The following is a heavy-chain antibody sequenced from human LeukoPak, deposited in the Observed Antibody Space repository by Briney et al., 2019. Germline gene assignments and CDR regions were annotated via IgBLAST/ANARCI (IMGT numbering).Heavy chain of an antibody. Sequence: GGSLRLSCAASGFTFSGSAMHWVRQASGKGLEWVGRIRSKANSYATAYAASVKGRFTISRDDPKNTAYLQMNSLKTEDTAVYYCTFIAAAGTSGYWGQGTLVTVSS. CDR2: IRSKANSYAT. J-gene: IGHJ4*02. CDR1: GFTFSGSA. D-gene: IGHD6-13*01. CDR3: TFIAAAGTSGY. V-gene: IGHV3-73*01.